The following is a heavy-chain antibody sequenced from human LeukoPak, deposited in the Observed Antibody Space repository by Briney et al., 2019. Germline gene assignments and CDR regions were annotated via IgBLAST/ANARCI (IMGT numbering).Heavy chain of an antibody. D-gene: IGHD6-6*01. CDR1: GGSFIGYD. V-gene: IGHV4-34*01. CDR3: ASLARGGNWFDP. J-gene: IGHJ5*02. CDR2: INHSGGT. Sequence: PSETLSLTCAVYGGSFIGYDWTWIRQPPGMGLEWIGEINHSGGTNYNPSLKSRVTISVDTSKNQFSLKLSSVTAADTAVYYCASLARGGNWFDPWGQGTLVTVSS.